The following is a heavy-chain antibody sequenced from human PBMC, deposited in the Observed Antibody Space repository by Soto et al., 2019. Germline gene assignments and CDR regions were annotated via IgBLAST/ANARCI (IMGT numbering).Heavy chain of an antibody. D-gene: IGHD3-10*01. V-gene: IGHV3-23*01. J-gene: IGHJ5*02. CDR1: GFTFSSYA. CDR2: ISGGGGST. CDR3: AKELSVWFGESNWFDP. Sequence: GGSLRLSCAASGFTFSSYAMSWVRQAPGKGLEWVSAISGGGGSTYYADSVKGRFTISRDNSKNTLYLQMNSLRAEDTAVYYCAKELSVWFGESNWFDPWGQGTLVTVSS.